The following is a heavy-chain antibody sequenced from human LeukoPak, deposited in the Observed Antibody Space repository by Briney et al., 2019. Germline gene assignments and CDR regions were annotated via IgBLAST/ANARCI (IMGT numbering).Heavy chain of an antibody. CDR1: GYTFTSYG. J-gene: IGHJ4*02. CDR2: ISAYNGNT. D-gene: IGHD6-13*01. Sequence: ASVKVSCKASGYTFTSYGISWVRQAPGQGLEWMGWISAYNGNTNYAQKLQGRVTMTTDTSTSTAYMELRSLRSDDTAAYYCARDILGLWQHLQQLDYWGQGTLVTVSS. V-gene: IGHV1-18*01. CDR3: ARDILGLWQHLQQLDY.